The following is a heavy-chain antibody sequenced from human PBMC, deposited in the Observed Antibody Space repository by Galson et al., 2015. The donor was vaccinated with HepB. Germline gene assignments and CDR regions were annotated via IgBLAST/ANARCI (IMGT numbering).Heavy chain of an antibody. Sequence: ETLSLTCTVSGGSISSYYWSWIRQPPGKGLEWIGYIYYSGSTNYNPSLKSRVTISVDTSKNQFSLKLSSVTAADTAVYYCASYVVAGTKGRFDPWGQGTLVTVSS. V-gene: IGHV4-59*01. CDR2: IYYSGST. CDR3: ASYVVAGTKGRFDP. CDR1: GGSISSYY. D-gene: IGHD6-19*01. J-gene: IGHJ5*02.